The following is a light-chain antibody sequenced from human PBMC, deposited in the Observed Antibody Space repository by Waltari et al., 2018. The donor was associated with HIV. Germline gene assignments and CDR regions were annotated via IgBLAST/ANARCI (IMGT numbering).Light chain of an antibody. J-gene: IGLJ3*02. CDR3: QAYDSSLSAVM. Sequence: QSLLTQPPSVSGAPGQRVTMSCTGSNSNIGAGYDVHWYQQLPGTAPRLLIFGNRNRPSGVPDRFSGSKSGTSASLAITGLQAEDEADYYCQAYDSSLSAVMFGGGTKLTVL. V-gene: IGLV1-40*01. CDR2: GNR. CDR1: NSNIGAGYD.